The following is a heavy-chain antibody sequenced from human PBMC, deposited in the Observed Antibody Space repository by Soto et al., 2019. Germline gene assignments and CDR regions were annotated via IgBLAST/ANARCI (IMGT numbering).Heavy chain of an antibody. D-gene: IGHD3-10*01. Sequence: GGSLRLSCAASGFTFSDYYMSWIRQAPGKGLEWVSYISSSSSYTNYADSVKGRFTISRDNAKNSLYLQMNSLRAEDTAVYYCARDQGEVVRGVIRIRQSDAFDIWGQGTMVTVSS. J-gene: IGHJ3*02. CDR3: ARDQGEVVRGVIRIRQSDAFDI. CDR1: GFTFSDYY. CDR2: ISSSSSYT. V-gene: IGHV3-11*06.